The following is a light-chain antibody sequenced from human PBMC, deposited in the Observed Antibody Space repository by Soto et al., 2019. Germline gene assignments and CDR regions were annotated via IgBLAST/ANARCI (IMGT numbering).Light chain of an antibody. V-gene: IGKV1-16*01. Sequence: DLQMTQSPSSLSASVGARVTITCRASQGISNYLAWYQQKPGKVPKLLIYAASTLQSGVPSRFSGSGSGTDLTITISCLQSEDCETYYCQQYYSYLITFGQGTRLEIK. J-gene: IGKJ5*01. CDR3: QQYYSYLIT. CDR1: QGISNY. CDR2: AAS.